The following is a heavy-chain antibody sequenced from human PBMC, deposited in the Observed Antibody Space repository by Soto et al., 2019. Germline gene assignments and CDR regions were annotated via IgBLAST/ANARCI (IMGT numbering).Heavy chain of an antibody. Sequence: HPGGSLRHSCAAAGFIFSSYWLHWVRQAPGGGLVWVSRINTDGSDTSYADSVKGRFTNSRDNFRDTVYLQMNSLGAEDTAMYYYARDRPGSQHYFDFWG. CDR1: GFIFSSYW. CDR3: ARDRPGSQHYFDF. D-gene: IGHD6-6*01. V-gene: IGHV3-74*01. CDR2: INTDGSDT. J-gene: IGHJ4*01.